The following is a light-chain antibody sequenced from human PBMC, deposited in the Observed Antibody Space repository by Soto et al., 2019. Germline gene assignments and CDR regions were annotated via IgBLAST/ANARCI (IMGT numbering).Light chain of an antibody. Sequence: DIQMTQSPSTLSASVGDRVTITCRASQSIVIWLAWYQQKAGKAPKLLIYDASSLESGVPSRFSGSGSGTEFTLTISSLLPDDSATYYCQQHNTFSYTFGQGTKLEIK. J-gene: IGKJ2*01. CDR2: DAS. V-gene: IGKV1-5*01. CDR1: QSIVIW. CDR3: QQHNTFSYT.